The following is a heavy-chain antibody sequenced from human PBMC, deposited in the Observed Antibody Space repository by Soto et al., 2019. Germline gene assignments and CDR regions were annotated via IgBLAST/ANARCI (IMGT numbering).Heavy chain of an antibody. CDR3: ATLWAQD. Sequence: QLQLQESGPGLVKPSETLSLTCTVSGGSISSSSYYWGWIRQPPGKGLEWIGRIYHSGSTYYNPSLKSRVTISVDTSKNQFSLKLSSLTVAHTAVYYCATLWAQDWGQGTLVTVSS. V-gene: IGHV4-39*01. CDR1: GGSISSSSYY. J-gene: IGHJ4*02. D-gene: IGHD3-10*01. CDR2: IYHSGST.